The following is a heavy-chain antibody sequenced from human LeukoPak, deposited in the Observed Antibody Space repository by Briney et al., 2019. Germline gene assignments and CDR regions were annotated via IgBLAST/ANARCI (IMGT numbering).Heavy chain of an antibody. Sequence: SETLSLTCTVSGGSISSGDYYWSWIRQPPGKGLEWIGYIYYSGSTYYNPSLKSRVTISVDTSKNQFSLKLSSVTAADTAVYYCARVAGYYDSSGYYKGHAFDIWAKGQWSPSLQ. CDR2: IYYSGST. V-gene: IGHV4-30-4*01. D-gene: IGHD3-22*01. CDR1: GGSISSGDYY. CDR3: ARVAGYYDSSGYYKGHAFDI. J-gene: IGHJ3*02.